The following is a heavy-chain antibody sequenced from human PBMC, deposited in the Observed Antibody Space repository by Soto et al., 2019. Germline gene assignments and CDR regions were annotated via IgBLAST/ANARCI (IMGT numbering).Heavy chain of an antibody. V-gene: IGHV4-59*08. Sequence: SETLSLTCTVSGGYISSYYWSWIRQPTGKGLEWIGYIYYSGSTYYNPSGSTNYNPSLKSRVAMSLDTSKNQFSLGVSSVTAADTAIYYCARHPSGSYGQIDFWGQGTLVTVSS. CDR2: IYYSGSTYYNPSGST. CDR1: GGYISSYY. D-gene: IGHD1-26*01. CDR3: ARHPSGSYGQIDF. J-gene: IGHJ4*02.